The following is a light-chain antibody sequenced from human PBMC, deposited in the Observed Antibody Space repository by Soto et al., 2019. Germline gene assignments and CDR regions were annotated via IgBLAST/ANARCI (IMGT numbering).Light chain of an antibody. J-gene: IGLJ3*02. V-gene: IGLV2-23*02. Sequence: QSALTQPASVSGSPGQSVTISCTGTTSDVGNYRFVSWYLQHPGKAPQLLISEVSKRPSGISSRFSGSKSGNTASLTISGLQADDEADYFCSSYTDSDTWVFGGGTQLTVL. CDR1: TSDVGNYRF. CDR2: EVS. CDR3: SSYTDSDTWV.